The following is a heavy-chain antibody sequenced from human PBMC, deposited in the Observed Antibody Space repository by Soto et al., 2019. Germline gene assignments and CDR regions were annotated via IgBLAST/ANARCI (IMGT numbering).Heavy chain of an antibody. V-gene: IGHV4-30-4*01. CDR3: ARAPNWNPGQYDY. CDR1: GGSISSGDYY. D-gene: IGHD1-1*01. Sequence: SETLSLTCTVSGGSISSGDYYWGWINKPPGKGLEWIGYIYSSGSTYYNPSLKSRVTISVDTSKNQFSLKLSSVTAADTAVYYCARAPNWNPGQYDYWGQGTLVTVSS. CDR2: IYSSGST. J-gene: IGHJ4*02.